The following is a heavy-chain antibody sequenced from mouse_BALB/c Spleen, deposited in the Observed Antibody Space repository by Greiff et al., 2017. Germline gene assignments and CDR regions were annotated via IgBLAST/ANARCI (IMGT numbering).Heavy chain of an antibody. J-gene: IGHJ2*01. Sequence: EVKLMESGGGLVQPGGSLRLSCATSGFTFTDYYMSWVRQPPGKALEWLGFIRNKANGYTTEYSASVKGRFTISRDNSQSILYLQMNTLRAEDSATYYCARDHGNYYFDYWGQGTTLTVSS. CDR1: GFTFTDYY. V-gene: IGHV7-3*02. CDR3: ARDHGNYYFDY. D-gene: IGHD2-1*01. CDR2: IRNKANGYTT.